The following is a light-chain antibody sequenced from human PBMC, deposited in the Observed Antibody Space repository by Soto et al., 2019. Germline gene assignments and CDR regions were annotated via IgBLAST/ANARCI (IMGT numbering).Light chain of an antibody. V-gene: IGKV3-20*01. CDR3: QQYSAYPLS. J-gene: IGKJ4*01. CDR1: QPIISNF. Sequence: EIVLPQSPCTLSLSPGERSTLSCISSQPIISNFLAWYQQKPGQAPILLIYGASSRATATPDRFRGSGSGTDFTLTINRLEPEDFALYYCQQYSAYPLSLGGGTKVDIK. CDR2: GAS.